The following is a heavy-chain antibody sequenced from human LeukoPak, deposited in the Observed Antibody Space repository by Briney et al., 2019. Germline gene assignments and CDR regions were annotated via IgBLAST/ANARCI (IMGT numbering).Heavy chain of an antibody. CDR1: GFTFSSYS. CDR2: INHSGST. Sequence: GSLRLSCAASGFTFSSYSMTWVRQAPGKGLEWIGEINHSGSTNYNPSLKSRVTISVDTSKNQFSLKLSSVTAADTAVYYCARGPVVTTYLTYDYWGQGTLVTVSS. CDR3: ARGPVVTTYLTYDY. J-gene: IGHJ4*02. V-gene: IGHV4-34*01. D-gene: IGHD2-21*02.